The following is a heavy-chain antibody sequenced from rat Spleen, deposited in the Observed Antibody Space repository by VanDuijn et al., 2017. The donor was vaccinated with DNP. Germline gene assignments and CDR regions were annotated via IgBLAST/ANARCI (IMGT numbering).Heavy chain of an antibody. V-gene: IGHV5-29*01. Sequence: EVQLVESGGGLVQPGRSLKLSCAASGFTFSNYGMAWVCQAPTTGLEWVATISYDGSNTYYREFVKGRFTISRDNAKSSLSLQMDSLRSEDTATYYCSTSGITRGWFAYWGQGTLVTVSS. J-gene: IGHJ3*01. D-gene: IGHD1-4*01. CDR1: GFTFSNYG. CDR2: ISYDGSNT. CDR3: STSGITRGWFAY.